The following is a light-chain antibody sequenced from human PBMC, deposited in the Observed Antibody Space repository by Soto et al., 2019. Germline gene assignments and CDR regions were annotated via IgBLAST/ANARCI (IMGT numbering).Light chain of an antibody. V-gene: IGKV3-20*01. CDR3: QQYGSSGT. Sequence: EIVMTQSPASLSVSPGERVTLSCTASQSVSRYLAWYQQIPGQAPRLLIHGASTGAIGVPDRFSGSGSGTDFTLTISRLEPEDFAVYYCQQYGSSGTFGQGTKVDIK. CDR2: GAS. J-gene: IGKJ1*01. CDR1: QSVSRY.